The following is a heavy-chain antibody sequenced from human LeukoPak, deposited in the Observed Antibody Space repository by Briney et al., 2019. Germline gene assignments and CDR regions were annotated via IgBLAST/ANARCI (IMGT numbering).Heavy chain of an antibody. CDR3: ARGRSYYDFWSGYTPYNWFDP. CDR1: GGSFSGYY. J-gene: IGHJ5*02. CDR2: INHSGST. Sequence: PSETLSLTCAVYGGSFSGYYWSWIRQPPGKGLEWIGEINHSGSTNYNPSLKSRVTISVGTSKNQFSLKLSSVTAADTAVYYCARGRSYYDFWSGYTPYNWFDPWGQGTLVTVSS. V-gene: IGHV4-34*01. D-gene: IGHD3-3*01.